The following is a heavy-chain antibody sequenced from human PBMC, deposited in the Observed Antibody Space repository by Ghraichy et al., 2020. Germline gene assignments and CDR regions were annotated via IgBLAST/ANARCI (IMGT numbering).Heavy chain of an antibody. V-gene: IGHV4-38-2*02. CDR1: GYSISGGYY. J-gene: IGHJ4*02. Sequence: SETLSLTCTVSGYSISGGYYWGWIRQPPGKGLEWIGSIYHSGSTYYNPSLKSRVTISVDTSKNQFSLKVTSVTAADTAVYYCARDNSNTYYYGSGSYNYFDYWGQGTLVTVSS. CDR2: IYHSGST. CDR3: ARDNSNTYYYGSGSYNYFDY. D-gene: IGHD3-10*01.